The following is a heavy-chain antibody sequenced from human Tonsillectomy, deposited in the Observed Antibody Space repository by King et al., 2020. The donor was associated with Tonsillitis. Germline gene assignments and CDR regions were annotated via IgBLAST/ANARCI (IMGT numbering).Heavy chain of an antibody. Sequence: VQLQESGPGLVKPSETLSLTCAVSGYSISSGYYWGWIRQPPGKGLEWIGSIYHSGSTYYNPSLKSRVTISVDTSKNQFSLKLSSVTAADTAVYYCARVDNMVRGVLGWFDPWGQGTMVTVSP. CDR1: GYSISSGYY. J-gene: IGHJ5*02. D-gene: IGHD3-10*01. V-gene: IGHV4-38-2*01. CDR2: IYHSGST. CDR3: ARVDNMVRGVLGWFDP.